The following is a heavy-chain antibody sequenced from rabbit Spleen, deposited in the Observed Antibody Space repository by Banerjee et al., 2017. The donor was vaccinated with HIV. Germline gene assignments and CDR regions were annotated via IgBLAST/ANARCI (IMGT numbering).Heavy chain of an antibody. J-gene: IGHJ4*01. CDR3: ARGSATMTMVITGYYFNL. Sequence: QQLVESGGGLVKPGASLTLTCKASGFSFSSGYYMSWVRQAPGKGLEWIGCIGAGSGTTYYASWVNGRFTISKTSSTTVTLQMTSLTAADTATYFCARGSATMTMVITGYYFNLWGPGTLVTVS. CDR1: GFSFSSGYY. V-gene: IGHV1S40*01. CDR2: IGAGSGTT. D-gene: IGHD2-1*01.